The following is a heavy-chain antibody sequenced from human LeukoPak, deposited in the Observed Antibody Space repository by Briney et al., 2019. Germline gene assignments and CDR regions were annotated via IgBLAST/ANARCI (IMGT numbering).Heavy chain of an antibody. Sequence: SETLSLTCTVSGGSISSFYWSWIRQPPGKGLEWIGYIYYSGSTNYNPSLKSRVTISVDTSKNQFSLKLSSVTAADTAVYYCARHTSTSLLWFGDRTKYYYYYGMDVWGQGTTVTVSS. V-gene: IGHV4-59*08. D-gene: IGHD3-10*01. CDR3: ARHTSTSLLWFGDRTKYYYYYGMDV. J-gene: IGHJ6*02. CDR1: GGSISSFY. CDR2: IYYSGST.